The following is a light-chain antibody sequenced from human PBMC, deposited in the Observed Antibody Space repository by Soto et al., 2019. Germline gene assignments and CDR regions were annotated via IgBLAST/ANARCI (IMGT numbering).Light chain of an antibody. J-gene: IGKJ2*01. CDR1: RSVSSTY. Sequence: EIVLTQSPGTLSLSPGERATLSCRASRSVSSTYLAWYQQKPGQAPRLLIYAASSRATGIPDRFSGSGSGTDFTLTISRLEPEDFAVYYCQQYGSSPLVTFGQGTKLEIK. CDR3: QQYGSSPLVT. CDR2: AAS. V-gene: IGKV3-20*01.